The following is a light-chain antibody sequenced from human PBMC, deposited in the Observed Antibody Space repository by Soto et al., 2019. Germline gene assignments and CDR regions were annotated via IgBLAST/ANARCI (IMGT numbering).Light chain of an antibody. J-gene: IGKJ1*01. Sequence: DIQMTQSPSTLSASVGDRVTITCRASQSISTYLIWYQQKPGKAPKLLIYATSSLQNGVPSRFSGSGSGTDFTLTISGLEPEDFAVYYCQQYGSSLTWTFGQGTKVDIK. V-gene: IGKV1-39*01. CDR3: QQYGSSLTWT. CDR1: QSISTY. CDR2: ATS.